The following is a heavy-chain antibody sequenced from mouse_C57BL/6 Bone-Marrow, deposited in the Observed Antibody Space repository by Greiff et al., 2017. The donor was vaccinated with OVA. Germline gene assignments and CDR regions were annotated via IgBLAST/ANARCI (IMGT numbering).Heavy chain of an antibody. D-gene: IGHD1-2*01. CDR1: GYTFTSYW. CDR3: ARGRILRLYFDY. Sequence: QVQLQQPGAELVKPGASVKMSCKASGYTFTSYWITWVKQRPGQGLEWIGRIDPNSGGTKYNEKFKSKATLTVDKPSSTAYMQLSSLTSEDSAVYYCARGRILRLYFDYWGQGTTLTVSS. CDR2: IDPNSGGT. J-gene: IGHJ2*01. V-gene: IGHV1-72*01.